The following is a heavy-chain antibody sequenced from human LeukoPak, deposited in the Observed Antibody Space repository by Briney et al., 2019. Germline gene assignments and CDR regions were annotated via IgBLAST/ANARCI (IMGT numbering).Heavy chain of an antibody. J-gene: IGHJ4*02. CDR1: GGSVSSNIDT. CDR3: ARERSSWYYLDY. CDR2: TYYRSQWYY. V-gene: IGHV6-1*01. Sequence: TSPTLSLTCAISGGSVSSNIDTWNWIRQSPSRGLEWLGRTYYRSQWYYDYAVSVRSRITINPDTSKNQFSLQLSSGTPEDTAVYFCARERSSWYYLDYWGQGMLVTVSS. D-gene: IGHD6-13*01.